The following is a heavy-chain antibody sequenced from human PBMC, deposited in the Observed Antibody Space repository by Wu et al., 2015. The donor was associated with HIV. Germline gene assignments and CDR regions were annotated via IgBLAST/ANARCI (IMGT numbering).Heavy chain of an antibody. D-gene: IGHD3-22*01. CDR2: IYYVGKT. V-gene: IGHV4-39*07. Sequence: QVQLQESGPGLVKPSETLSLTCSVSGGSIRSSSHYWDWIRQPPGKGLEWIGNIYYVGKTYYSSSLRSRVSISVGTSKNEFSLRLNSVTVADTAVYFCARTYYYDNGRRFFDFWGPGTLVTVSS. CDR3: ARTYYYDNGRRFFDF. CDR1: GGSIRSSSHY. J-gene: IGHJ4*02.